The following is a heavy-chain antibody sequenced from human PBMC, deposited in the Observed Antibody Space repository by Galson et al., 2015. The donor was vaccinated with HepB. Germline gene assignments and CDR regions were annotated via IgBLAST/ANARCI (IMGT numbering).Heavy chain of an antibody. CDR2: ISRSATTI. V-gene: IGHV3-48*01. CDR3: ARIRSGYETDAFDV. Sequence: SLRLSCAASGFTFSGYSMNWVRQAPRKGLECVSYISRSATTIYYADSVKGRFTISRDSAKNSLSLQMNSLRAEDTAVYYCARIRSGYETDAFDVWGLGTMVTVSA. CDR1: GFTFSGYS. J-gene: IGHJ3*01. D-gene: IGHD5-12*01.